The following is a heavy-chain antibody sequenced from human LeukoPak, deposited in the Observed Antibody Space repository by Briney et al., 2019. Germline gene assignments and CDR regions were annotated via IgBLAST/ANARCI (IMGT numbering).Heavy chain of an antibody. J-gene: IGHJ4*02. CDR2: IYYSGST. CDR1: GGSISGSSYY. D-gene: IGHD2-21*02. V-gene: IGHV4-39*07. CDR3: AGVVVTATSFDY. Sequence: SETLFLTCTVSGGSISGSSYYWGWIRQSPGKGLEWIGSIYYSGSTYYNPSLKSRVTISVDTSKNQFSLELSSVTAADTAVYYCAGVVVTATSFDYWGQGTLVTVSS.